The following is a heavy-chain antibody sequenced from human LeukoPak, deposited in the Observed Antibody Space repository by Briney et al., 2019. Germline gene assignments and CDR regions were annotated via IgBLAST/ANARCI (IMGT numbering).Heavy chain of an antibody. CDR1: GYTLTELS. J-gene: IGHJ4*02. CDR2: FDPEDGET. Sequence: GASVKVSCKVSGYTLTELSMHWVRQAPGKGLEWMGGFDPEDGETIYAQKFQGRVTMNEDTSTDTAYMELSSLRSEDTAVYYCATASLMVRGVIMFFDYWGQGTLVTVSS. CDR3: ATASLMVRGVIMFFDY. V-gene: IGHV1-24*01. D-gene: IGHD3-10*01.